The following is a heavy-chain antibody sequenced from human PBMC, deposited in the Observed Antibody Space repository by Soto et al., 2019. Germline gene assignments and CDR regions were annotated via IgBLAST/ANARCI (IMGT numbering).Heavy chain of an antibody. CDR1: GFTFSSYA. CDR2: ISYDGSNK. Sequence: QVQLVESGGGVVQPGRSLRLSCAASGFTFSSYAMHWVRQAPGKGLEWVAVISYDGSNKYYADSVKGRFTISRDNSKNTLYLQMNSLSAEDTAVYYCARESEPYPPYYYCYGMDVWGQGTTVTVSS. J-gene: IGHJ6*02. V-gene: IGHV3-30-3*01. CDR3: ARESEPYPPYYYCYGMDV.